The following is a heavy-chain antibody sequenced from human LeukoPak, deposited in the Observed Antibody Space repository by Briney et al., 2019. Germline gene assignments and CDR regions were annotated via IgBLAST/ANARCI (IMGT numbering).Heavy chain of an antibody. Sequence: SETLSLTCAVYGGSFSGYYWSWIRQPAGKGLEWIGRIYYSGSTNYNPSLKSRVTISVDTSKNQFSLKLSSVTAADTAVYYCARASNNPYYDILTGYYVLSYFDYWGQGTLVTVSS. CDR3: ARASNNPYYDILTGYYVLSYFDY. V-gene: IGHV4-59*10. D-gene: IGHD3-9*01. CDR1: GGSFSGYY. J-gene: IGHJ4*02. CDR2: IYYSGST.